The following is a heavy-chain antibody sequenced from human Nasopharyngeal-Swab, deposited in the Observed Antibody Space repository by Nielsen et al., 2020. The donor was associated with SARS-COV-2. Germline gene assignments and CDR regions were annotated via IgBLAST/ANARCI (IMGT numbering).Heavy chain of an antibody. CDR1: GGTFSSHV. J-gene: IGHJ6*02. D-gene: IGHD4/OR15-4a*01. V-gene: IGHV7-4-1*02. CDR2: VNTKTGNP. CDR3: AKMMYGADHIYGMDV. Sequence: ASVKVSCKTSGGTFSSHVINWVRQAPGQGLEWMGWVNTKTGNPIYAQGFTGRFVFSVDTSVNTAYLQINSLQAEDTAVYYCAKMMYGADHIYGMDVWGQGTSVTVSS.